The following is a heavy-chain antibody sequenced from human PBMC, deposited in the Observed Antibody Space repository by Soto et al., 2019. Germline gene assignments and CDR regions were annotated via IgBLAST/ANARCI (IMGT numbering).Heavy chain of an antibody. CDR3: ARSRHSRETGLPYFDS. Sequence: QVQLVQSGAEVRKPGSSVRLSCKVSGGTFNRDGITWVRQAPGQGLEWMGEIIPILGTVKFAQKFQGRVTLTADKSTDTAYMELSSLRYEDTALYYCARSRHSRETGLPYFDSWGQGSLVSVSS. J-gene: IGHJ4*02. CDR1: GGTFNRDG. D-gene: IGHD3-22*01. V-gene: IGHV1-69*06. CDR2: IIPILGTV.